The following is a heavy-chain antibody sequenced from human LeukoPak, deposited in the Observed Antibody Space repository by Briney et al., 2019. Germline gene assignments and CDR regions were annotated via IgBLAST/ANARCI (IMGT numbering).Heavy chain of an antibody. CDR1: GFSLGTSPMC. J-gene: IGHJ4*02. Sequence: RESGPALVKPTQTLTLTCTFSGFSLGTSPMCVSWIRQPPGRALEWLARIDWNDDKYYSTSLKTRLTISKDTSKNQVVLTMTNMDPVDTATYYCARGGYKSHFDYWGQGTLVTVSS. V-gene: IGHV2-70*11. CDR3: ARGGYKSHFDY. D-gene: IGHD5-24*01. CDR2: IDWNDDK.